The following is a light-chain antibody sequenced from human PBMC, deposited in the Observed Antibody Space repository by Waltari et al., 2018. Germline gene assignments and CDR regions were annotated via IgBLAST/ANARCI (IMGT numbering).Light chain of an antibody. V-gene: IGKV1-5*01. J-gene: IGKJ5*01. CDR3: QQYYDYPIN. Sequence: DIQMTQSPSTVSASLGDRVTITCRASQNLNTFLSWYQQKPGAVPNLLIYDASTLERGVPSRFSVSASGTPFTLTISGLQPDDFATYYCQQYYDYPINFGQGTRL. CDR1: QNLNTF. CDR2: DAS.